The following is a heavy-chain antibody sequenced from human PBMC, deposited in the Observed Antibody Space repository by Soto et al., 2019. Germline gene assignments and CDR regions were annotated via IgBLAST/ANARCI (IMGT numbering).Heavy chain of an antibody. Sequence: PGGSLRLSCAASGFTFSSYAMSWVRQAPGKGLEWVSAISGSGGSTYYADSVKGRFTISRDNSKNTLYLQMNSLRVEDTAVYYCAEDQRRVAGTGYYGMDVWGQGTTVTVSS. CDR2: ISGSGGST. CDR3: AEDQRRVAGTGYYGMDV. D-gene: IGHD6-19*01. CDR1: GFTFSSYA. J-gene: IGHJ6*02. V-gene: IGHV3-23*01.